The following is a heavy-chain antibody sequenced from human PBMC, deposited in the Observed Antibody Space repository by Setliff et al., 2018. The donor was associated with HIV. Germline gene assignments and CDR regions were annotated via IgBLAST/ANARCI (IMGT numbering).Heavy chain of an antibody. D-gene: IGHD4-17*01. CDR2: IYRSGST. V-gene: IGHV4-38-2*01. CDR1: GYSINSDFY. CDR3: ARTWLHYGADIPRFDP. J-gene: IGHJ5*02. Sequence: KLSETLSLTCVVSGYSINSDFYWGWLRQPPGMGLESPGRGLEWIGHIYRSGSTYYNPSLNSRVTMSIDMSKNQFSLSLTSVTAADTAIYYCARTWLHYGADIPRFDPWGQGVLVTVSS.